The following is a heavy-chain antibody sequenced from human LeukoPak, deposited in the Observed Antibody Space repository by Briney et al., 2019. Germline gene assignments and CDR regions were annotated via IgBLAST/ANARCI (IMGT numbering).Heavy chain of an antibody. D-gene: IGHD2-2*01. CDR3: ARGPDIVVVPAARYYYYYYGMDV. V-gene: IGHV1-69*13. CDR2: IIPIFGTA. Sequence: SVNVSCKASGYTFTSYGISWVRQAPGQGLEWMGGIIPIFGTANYAQKFQGRVTITADESTSTAYMELSSLRSEDTAVYYCARGPDIVVVPAARYYYYYYGMDVWGQGTTVTVSS. CDR1: GYTFTSYG. J-gene: IGHJ6*02.